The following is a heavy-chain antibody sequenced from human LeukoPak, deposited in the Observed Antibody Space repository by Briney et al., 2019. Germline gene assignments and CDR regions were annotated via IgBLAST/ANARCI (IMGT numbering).Heavy chain of an antibody. CDR3: AKYRSEYVLHEAFDI. CDR2: VSSSDVTT. CDR1: GFTFSNYA. V-gene: IGHV3-23*01. J-gene: IGHJ3*02. D-gene: IGHD3-16*01. Sequence: GGALRLSCAASGFTFSNYAMSWVRQAPGKGLEWVSHVSSSDVTTYYADSVKGRFTVSRDNSRNTLYLQMNSLRAEDTALYYCAKYRSEYVLHEAFDIWGQGTMVTVSS.